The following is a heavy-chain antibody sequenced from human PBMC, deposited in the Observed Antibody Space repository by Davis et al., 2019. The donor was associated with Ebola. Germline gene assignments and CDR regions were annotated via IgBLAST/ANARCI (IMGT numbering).Heavy chain of an antibody. Sequence: GESLKISCAASGFTFSSYSMNWVRQAPGKGLEWVSYISNSRNTIYYADSVKGRFTISRDNAEDSLYLQMNSLRDEDTAVYYCARGLTGGYWGQGTLVTVSS. J-gene: IGHJ4*02. CDR1: GFTFSSYS. V-gene: IGHV3-48*02. D-gene: IGHD2-8*02. CDR3: ARGLTGGY. CDR2: ISNSRNTI.